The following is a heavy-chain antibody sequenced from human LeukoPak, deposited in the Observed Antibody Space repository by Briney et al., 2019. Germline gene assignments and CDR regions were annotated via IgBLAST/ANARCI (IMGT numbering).Heavy chain of an antibody. Sequence: SETLSLTCTVSGGSISSGGYYWSWIRQHPGTGLEWIGYIYYSGSTYYNPSLKSRVTISVDTSKNQFSLKLSSVTAADTAVYYCARNGDYYEKSGYYYLFDFWGQGTLVTVSS. V-gene: IGHV4-31*03. J-gene: IGHJ4*02. CDR2: IYYSGST. CDR1: GGSISSGGYY. CDR3: ARNGDYYEKSGYYYLFDF. D-gene: IGHD3-22*01.